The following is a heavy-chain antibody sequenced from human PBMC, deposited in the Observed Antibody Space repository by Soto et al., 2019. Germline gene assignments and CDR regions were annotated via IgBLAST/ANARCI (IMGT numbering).Heavy chain of an antibody. Sequence: QVQLVESGGGVVQPGRSLRLSCAASGFTFSSYGMHWVRQAPGKGLEWVAVISYDGSNKYYADSVKGRFTISRDNSKNTLYLQMNSLSAEDTAVYYCAKDDSSSWLYYYYYGMDVWGQGTTVTVSS. V-gene: IGHV3-30*18. D-gene: IGHD6-13*01. CDR2: ISYDGSNK. CDR3: AKDDSSSWLYYYYYGMDV. J-gene: IGHJ6*02. CDR1: GFTFSSYG.